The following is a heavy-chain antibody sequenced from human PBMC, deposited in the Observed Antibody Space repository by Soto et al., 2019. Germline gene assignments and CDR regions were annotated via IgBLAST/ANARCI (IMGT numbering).Heavy chain of an antibody. Sequence: QVQLVQSGTEVKKPGSSVQVSCKASGGSLSNYLITWVRQAPGQGLEWMGEIIPIFGTSHSAQRFQGRVTIAAVESTSTVYMELSNLRSEDTAVYYCARGGVDTVTFDYWGQGTLVTVSS. CDR3: ARGGVDTVTFDY. CDR2: IIPIFGTS. D-gene: IGHD5-18*01. J-gene: IGHJ4*02. V-gene: IGHV1-69*01. CDR1: GGSLSNYL.